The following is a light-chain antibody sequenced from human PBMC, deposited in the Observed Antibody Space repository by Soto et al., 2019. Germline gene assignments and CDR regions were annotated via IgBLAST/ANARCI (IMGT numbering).Light chain of an antibody. CDR2: DVS. Sequence: QSALTQPASVSGSPGQSITISCTGTSSDVGGYNYVSWYQQHPGKAPKLMIYDVSNRPSGVSNRFSGSKSGNTASLTISALQAEDEAEYYCSSYITGSPPYVFGTGTKLTVL. V-gene: IGLV2-14*03. J-gene: IGLJ1*01. CDR3: SSYITGSPPYV. CDR1: SSDVGGYNY.